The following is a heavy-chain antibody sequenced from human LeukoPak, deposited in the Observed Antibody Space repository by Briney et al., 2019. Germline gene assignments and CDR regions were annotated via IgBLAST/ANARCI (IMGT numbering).Heavy chain of an antibody. D-gene: IGHD1-26*01. CDR3: SRGGSYYFKYYFDY. CDR2: INPNSGGT. Sequence: GASVKVSCKASGYTFTGYYMHWVRQAPGQGVEWMGWINPNSGGTNYAQKFQGRVTMTRDTSIGTAYMELSRLRSDDTAVYYCSRGGSYYFKYYFDYWGQGTLVTVSS. CDR1: GYTFTGYY. V-gene: IGHV1-2*02. J-gene: IGHJ4*02.